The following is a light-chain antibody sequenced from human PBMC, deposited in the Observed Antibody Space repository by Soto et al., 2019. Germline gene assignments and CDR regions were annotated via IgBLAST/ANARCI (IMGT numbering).Light chain of an antibody. V-gene: IGKV4-1*01. CDR2: WAS. CDR1: QSVLYSSNNKNY. CDR3: QQYYSTPFT. J-gene: IGKJ3*01. Sequence: DIVMTQSPDSLAVSLGERATINCKSSQSVLYSSNNKNYLAWYQQKPGQPPKLLIYWASTRESGVPDRFSGSGSGTDVTLTISSLQAADVAVYYCQQYYSTPFTFGPGTKVDI.